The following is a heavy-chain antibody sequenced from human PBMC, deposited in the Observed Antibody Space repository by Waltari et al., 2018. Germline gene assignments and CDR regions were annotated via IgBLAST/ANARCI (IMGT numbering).Heavy chain of an antibody. CDR1: GNDIGSNANF. CDR2: IYKSGKT. V-gene: IGHV4-39*02. Sequence: LLLQESGPGLVKPSETLSLTCIVSGNDIGSNANFWAWIRQPPGKSLEWIGSIYKSGKTYYNPSLEPRVAISLDASKNSFSLDLSAVTAADTAVYFCAREGTTMVTPTTAWGPGTLVTVSS. J-gene: IGHJ5*02. D-gene: IGHD3-10*01. CDR3: AREGTTMVTPTTA.